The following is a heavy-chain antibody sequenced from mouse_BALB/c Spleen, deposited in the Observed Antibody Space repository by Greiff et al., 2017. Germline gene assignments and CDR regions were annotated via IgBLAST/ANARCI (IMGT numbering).Heavy chain of an antibody. D-gene: IGHD1-1*01. CDR2: ISSGGST. CDR3: ARRDYGSSHWYFDV. J-gene: IGHJ1*01. Sequence: EVKLMESGGGLVKPGGSLKLSCAASGFTFSSYAMSWVRQTPEKRLEWVASISSGGSTYYPDSVKGRFTISRDNARNILYLQMSSLRSEDTAMYYCARRDYGSSHWYFDVWGAGTTVTVSS. CDR1: GFTFSSYA. V-gene: IGHV5-6-5*01.